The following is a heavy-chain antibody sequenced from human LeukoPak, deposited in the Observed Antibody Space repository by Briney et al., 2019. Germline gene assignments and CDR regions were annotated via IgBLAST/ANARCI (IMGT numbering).Heavy chain of an antibody. V-gene: IGHV1-46*01. Sequence: ASVKVSCKASGYTFTKFSINGVRQAPGQGLEWMGIINPSGGSTRYAQKFQGRVTMTRDTSTNTVYMELNSLTAEDTAEFYCARDRHIAAAGYYFDYWGQGILVTVSS. D-gene: IGHD6-25*01. J-gene: IGHJ4*02. CDR1: GYTFTKFS. CDR2: INPSGGST. CDR3: ARDRHIAAAGYYFDY.